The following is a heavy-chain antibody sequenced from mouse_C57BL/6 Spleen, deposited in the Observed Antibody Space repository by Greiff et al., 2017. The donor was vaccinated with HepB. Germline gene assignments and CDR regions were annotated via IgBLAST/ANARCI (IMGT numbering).Heavy chain of an antibody. CDR2: IDPSDSYT. V-gene: IGHV1-69*01. CDR3: AREINDY. Sequence: VQLQQPGAELVMPGASVKLSCKASGYTFPSYWMHWVKQRPGQGLEWIEEIDPSDSYTNYNRKFKGKSTLTVDKTSSTAYMQLSSLTSEDSAVYYCAREINDYRGQGTTLAVSS. J-gene: IGHJ2*01. CDR1: GYTFPSYW.